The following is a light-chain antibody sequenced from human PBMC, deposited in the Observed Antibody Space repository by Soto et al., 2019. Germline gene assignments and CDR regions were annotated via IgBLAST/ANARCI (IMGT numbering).Light chain of an antibody. CDR3: QQRANWPPYT. CDR2: DAS. CDR1: QSVGTY. Sequence: EIVLTQFPATLSLSPGERATLSCRASQSVGTYLGWYQQRPGQAPRLLIYDASNRATGIPARFSGSGSGTYFTLSISSLEPEDFPVYYCQQRANWPPYTFGQGTRLEI. J-gene: IGKJ2*01. V-gene: IGKV3-11*01.